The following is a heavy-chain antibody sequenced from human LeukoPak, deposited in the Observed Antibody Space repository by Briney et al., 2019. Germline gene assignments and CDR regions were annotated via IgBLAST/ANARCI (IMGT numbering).Heavy chain of an antibody. D-gene: IGHD3-10*01. CDR3: ARDSGDDLIPYFDY. CDR1: GFTFSSYS. V-gene: IGHV3-48*01. J-gene: IGHJ4*02. CDR2: ISSSSSTI. Sequence: GGSLRLSCAASGFTFSSYSMNWVRQAPGKGLEWVSYISSSSSTIYYADSAKGRFTISRDNAKNSLYLQMNSLRAEDTAVYYCARDSGDDLIPYFDYWGQGTLVTVSS.